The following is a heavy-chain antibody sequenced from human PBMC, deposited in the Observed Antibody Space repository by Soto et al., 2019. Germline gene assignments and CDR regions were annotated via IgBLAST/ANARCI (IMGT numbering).Heavy chain of an antibody. CDR2: IVVGNGNT. Sequence: GASVKVSCKASEFTFSDSSVQWVRQTRGQRLEWIGWIVVGNGNTNYAQKFQERVSITRDMSTTTAYMELSSLTSEDTAVYYCAAEMVNGTFTDYWGQGTLVTVSS. V-gene: IGHV1-58*01. CDR1: EFTFSDSS. D-gene: IGHD1-26*01. CDR3: AAEMVNGTFTDY. J-gene: IGHJ4*02.